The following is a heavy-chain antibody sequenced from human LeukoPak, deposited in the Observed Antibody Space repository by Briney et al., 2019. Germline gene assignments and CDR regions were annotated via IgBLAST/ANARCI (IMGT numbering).Heavy chain of an antibody. D-gene: IGHD3-22*01. CDR1: GYTFTGYY. CDR2: INPNSGGT. Sequence: ASVKVSCKASGYTFTGYYMHWVRQAPGQGLEWMGWINPNSGGTNYAQKFQGRVTMTRDTSISTAYMELSRLRSDDTAMYYCAREKVLYYFDSTSARAFDIWGQGTVVTVSS. V-gene: IGHV1-2*02. CDR3: AREKVLYYFDSTSARAFDI. J-gene: IGHJ3*02.